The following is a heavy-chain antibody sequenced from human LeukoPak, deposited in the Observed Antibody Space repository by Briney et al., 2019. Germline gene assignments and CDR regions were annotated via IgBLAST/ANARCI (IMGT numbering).Heavy chain of an antibody. CDR3: ARGKEMATIPFDY. V-gene: IGHV4-59*08. CDR2: IYYSGST. D-gene: IGHD5-24*01. Sequence: SETLSLTCTVSGGSISSYYWNWIRQPPGKGLEWIGYIYYSGSTNYNPSLKSRVTISVDTSKKQFSLKLSSVTAADTAVYYCARGKEMATIPFDYWGQGTLVTVSS. J-gene: IGHJ4*02. CDR1: GGSISSYY.